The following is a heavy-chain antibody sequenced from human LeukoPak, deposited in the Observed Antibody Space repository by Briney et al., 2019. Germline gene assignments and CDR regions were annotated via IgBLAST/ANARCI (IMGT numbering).Heavy chain of an antibody. CDR1: GFTFSSYG. CDR2: IRYDGSNK. CDR3: ARDRSSGYSHGQGDY. D-gene: IGHD5-18*01. J-gene: IGHJ4*02. Sequence: GGSLRLSCAASGFTFSSYGMHWVRQAPGKGLEWVAFIRYDGSNKYYADSVKGRFTISRDNAKNSLYLQMNSLRAEDTAVYYCARDRSSGYSHGQGDYWGQGTLVAVSS. V-gene: IGHV3-30*02.